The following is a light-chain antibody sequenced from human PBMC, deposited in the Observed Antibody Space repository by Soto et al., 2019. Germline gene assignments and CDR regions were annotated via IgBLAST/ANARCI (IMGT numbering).Light chain of an antibody. Sequence: DIQMTQSPSTLSASVGDRVTITCRASQSISSWLAWYQQKPGKAPKLLIYDAPSLESGVPSRFSVSGSGTEFTLTISSLQPDDFATYYCQQYETFGPGTKVDIK. J-gene: IGKJ3*01. CDR1: QSISSW. CDR2: DAP. CDR3: QQYET. V-gene: IGKV1-5*01.